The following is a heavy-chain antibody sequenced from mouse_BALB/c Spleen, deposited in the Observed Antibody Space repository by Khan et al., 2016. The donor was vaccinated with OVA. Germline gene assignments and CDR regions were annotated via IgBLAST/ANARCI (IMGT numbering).Heavy chain of an antibody. CDR1: GFSLSRYN. Sequence: QIQLVQSGPGLVAPSQSLSITCSVSGFSLSRYNIHWVRQPPGKGLEWLGMIWGGGGTDYNSTLKSRLSIRKDNSKSQVLLKMNSLQTDDTAMYYCARADYRYDGYYAMDYWGQGTSVTVSS. CDR3: ARADYRYDGYYAMDY. D-gene: IGHD2-14*01. CDR2: IWGGGGT. J-gene: IGHJ4*01. V-gene: IGHV2-6-4*01.